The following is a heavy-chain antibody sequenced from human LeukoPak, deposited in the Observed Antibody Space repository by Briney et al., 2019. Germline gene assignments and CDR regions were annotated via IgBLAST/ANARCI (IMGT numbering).Heavy chain of an antibody. CDR2: LNSDESST. CDR1: GFTFSSYW. Sequence: GGSLRLSCAASGFTFSSYWMHWVRQAPGKGLVWVSRLNSDESSTTYADSVKGRFTISRDNTKNTLYLQMNSLRADDTAVYYCARGLVRTCDFDIWGQGTMVTVSS. V-gene: IGHV3-74*01. D-gene: IGHD3-9*01. CDR3: ARGLVRTCDFDI. J-gene: IGHJ3*02.